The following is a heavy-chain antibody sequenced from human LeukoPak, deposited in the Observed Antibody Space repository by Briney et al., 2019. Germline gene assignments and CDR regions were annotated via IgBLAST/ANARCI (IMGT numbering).Heavy chain of an antibody. CDR3: ARDRCSSTSCYTNYYYYMDV. V-gene: IGHV1-69*05. CDR1: GGTFSNYA. J-gene: IGHJ6*03. D-gene: IGHD2-2*02. CDR2: IIPIFGTA. Sequence: SVKVSCKASGGTFSNYAISWVRQAPGQGLEWMGGIIPIFGTANYAQEFQGRVTITTDESTSTAYMELSSLRSEDTAVYYCARDRCSSTSCYTNYYYYMDVWGKGTTVTVSS.